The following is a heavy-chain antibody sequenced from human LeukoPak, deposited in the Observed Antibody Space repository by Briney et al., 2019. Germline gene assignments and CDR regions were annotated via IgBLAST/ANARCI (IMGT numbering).Heavy chain of an antibody. CDR3: ARTYYDILTGYNPYFDY. D-gene: IGHD3-9*01. CDR2: ITASSTAI. V-gene: IGHV3-21*01. CDR1: GFTFDDYG. J-gene: IGHJ4*02. Sequence: GGSLRLSCAASGFTFDDYGMSWVRQAPGKGLEWVSSITASSTAIYSADSVKGRFTISRDNAKNFLYLQMNSLRAEDTAVYYCARTYYDILTGYNPYFDYWGQGILVTASS.